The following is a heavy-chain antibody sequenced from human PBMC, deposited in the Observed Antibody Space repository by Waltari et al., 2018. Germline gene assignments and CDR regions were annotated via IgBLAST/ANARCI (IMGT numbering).Heavy chain of an antibody. V-gene: IGHV4-34*01. CDR3: ARGGGSMGDS. J-gene: IGHJ4*02. CDR1: GGSFSGYY. CDR2: INHSGST. Sequence: QVQLQQWGAGLLKPSETLSLTCAVYGGSFSGYYWSWIRQPPGKGLEWIGEINHSGSTNYNPSLKSRVTISVDTSKNQFSRKLSSVTAADTAVYYCARGGGSMGDSWGQGTLVTVSS. D-gene: IGHD1-26*01.